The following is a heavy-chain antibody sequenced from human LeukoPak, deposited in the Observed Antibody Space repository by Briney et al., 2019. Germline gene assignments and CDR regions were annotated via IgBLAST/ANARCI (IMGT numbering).Heavy chain of an antibody. V-gene: IGHV1-69*13. CDR2: IIPIFGTA. Sequence: SVKVSCKASGGTFSSYAISWVRQAPGQGLEWMGGIIPIFGTANYAQKSQGRVTITADESTSTVYMELSSLRSEDTAVYYCARVSTPGSQLLPWTYYYYGMDVWGKGTTVTVSS. J-gene: IGHJ6*04. CDR1: GGTFSSYA. CDR3: ARVSTPGSQLLPWTYYYYGMDV. D-gene: IGHD2-2*01.